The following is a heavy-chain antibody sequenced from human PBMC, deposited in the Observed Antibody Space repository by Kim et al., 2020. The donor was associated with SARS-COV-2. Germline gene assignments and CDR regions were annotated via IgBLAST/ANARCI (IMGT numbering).Heavy chain of an antibody. CDR2: IGTAGDT. CDR1: GFTFSSYD. Sequence: GGSLRLSCAASGFTFSSYDMHWVRQPTGKGLEWVSAIGTAGDTYYPGSVKGRFTISRENAKISLYLQMNSLRAGDTAVYYCARADYGDNYYYYYGMDVWGQGTTVTVSS. D-gene: IGHD4-17*01. J-gene: IGHJ6*02. V-gene: IGHV3-13*01. CDR3: ARADYGDNYYYYYGMDV.